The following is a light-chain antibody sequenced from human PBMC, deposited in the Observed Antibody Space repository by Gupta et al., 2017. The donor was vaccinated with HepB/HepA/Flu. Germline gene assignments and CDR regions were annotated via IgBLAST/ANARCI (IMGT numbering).Light chain of an antibody. V-gene: IGLV2-11*01. Sequence: QSALTQPRSVSGSPGQSVTISCTTTSSYVATYNFVSWYQQHPGKVPKLMIYDVTKRPSGVPDRFSGSKSGNTASVTISGLQAEDEAEYYCCSYAAYNTWVFGGGTKVTVL. J-gene: IGLJ3*02. CDR3: CSYAAYNTWV. CDR1: SSYVATYNF. CDR2: DVT.